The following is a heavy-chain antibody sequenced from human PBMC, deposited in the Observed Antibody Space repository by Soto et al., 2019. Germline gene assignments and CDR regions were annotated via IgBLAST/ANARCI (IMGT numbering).Heavy chain of an antibody. J-gene: IGHJ4*02. CDR2: IKQDGSQK. CDR1: GFTLSSYW. V-gene: IGHV3-7*01. Sequence: EVQLVESGGGLVQPGGSLRLSCAASGFTLSSYWMNCVRLAPGKGLAWVANIKQDGSQKNYVDSVMGRFTISRDNATNSLYLQMSSLRAEDTAVYYCMTSVTTHEHWGQGTLVTVSS. CDR3: MTSVTTHEH. D-gene: IGHD4-17*01.